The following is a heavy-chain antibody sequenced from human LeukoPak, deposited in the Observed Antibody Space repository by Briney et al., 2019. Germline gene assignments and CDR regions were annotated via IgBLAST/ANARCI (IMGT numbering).Heavy chain of an antibody. CDR1: GFTFSSYW. J-gene: IGHJ4*02. CDR3: AREDDWNYEDY. V-gene: IGHV3-7*01. D-gene: IGHD1-7*01. CDR2: IKQDGSEK. Sequence: GGSLRLSCAPSGFTFSSYWMSWARQAPGKGLEWVANIKQDGSEKYYVDSVKGRFTISRDNAKNSLYLQMNSLRAEDTAIYYCAREDDWNYEDYWGQGTLVTVSS.